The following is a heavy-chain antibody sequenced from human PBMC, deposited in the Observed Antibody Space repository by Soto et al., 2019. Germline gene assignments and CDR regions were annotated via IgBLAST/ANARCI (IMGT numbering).Heavy chain of an antibody. V-gene: IGHV1-18*01. J-gene: IGHJ4*02. D-gene: IGHD2-2*01. CDR2: IDANNADT. CDR3: ARDFRNSCRGTSCIYFDY. Sequence: ASVKVSCKASGYTFTSYGFSWVRQAPGQGLEWVAWIDANNADTNSAEKFQGRVTLTTDTSTSTAYMELRGLRSDDTAVYYYARDFRNSCRGTSCIYFDYWGQGTLVTVSS. CDR1: GYTFTSYG.